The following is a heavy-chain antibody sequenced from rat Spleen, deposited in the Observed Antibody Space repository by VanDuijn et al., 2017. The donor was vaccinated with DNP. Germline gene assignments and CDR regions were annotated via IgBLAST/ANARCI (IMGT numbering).Heavy chain of an antibody. CDR1: GFTFSDYY. Sequence: EVQLVESGGGLVQPGRSLKLSCAASGFTFSDYYVAWVRRTPTKGLEWVAYISYDGGSTYSGDSVKGRFTISRDIAKNTLYLQMSSLRSEDMATYYCARHVLPLRVWDYWGQGVMVTVSS. D-gene: IGHD4-1*01. CDR3: ARHVLPLRVWDY. J-gene: IGHJ2*01. CDR2: ISYDGGST. V-gene: IGHV5-22*01.